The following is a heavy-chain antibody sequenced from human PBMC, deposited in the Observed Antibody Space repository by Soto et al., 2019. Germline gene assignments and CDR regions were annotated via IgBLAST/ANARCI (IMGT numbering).Heavy chain of an antibody. CDR1: GGSISNGDYY. CDR2: IHYSAST. D-gene: IGHD3-10*01. J-gene: IGHJ4*02. Sequence: SETLSLTCTVSGGSISNGDYYWSWIRQHPGKGLEWIGYIHYSASTYYNPSLKSRMTMSSDTSKNQLSLKVSSVIAGDTAVYYCARGDYYGSGSADYWGQGTLVTVSP. CDR3: ARGDYYGSGSADY. V-gene: IGHV4-31*03.